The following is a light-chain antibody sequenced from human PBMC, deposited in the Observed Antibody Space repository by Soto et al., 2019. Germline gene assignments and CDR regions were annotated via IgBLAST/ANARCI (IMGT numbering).Light chain of an antibody. V-gene: IGKV3-15*01. CDR2: GAS. J-gene: IGKJ1*01. CDR1: QSVSSN. Sequence: DIVMTQSPATLSVSPGERATLSCRASQSVSSNLAWYQQKPGQAPRLLIYGASTRATGIPARFSGSGSGTEFTLTISSLQSEDFAVYYCQQYSNWPLWTFGQGTKVEIK. CDR3: QQYSNWPLWT.